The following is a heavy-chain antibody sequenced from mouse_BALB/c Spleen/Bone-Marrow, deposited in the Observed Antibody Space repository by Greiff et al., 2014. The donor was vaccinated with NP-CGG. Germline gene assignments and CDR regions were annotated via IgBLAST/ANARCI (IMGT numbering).Heavy chain of an antibody. D-gene: IGHD4-1*01. V-gene: IGHV1-80*01. CDR3: ARGGRLTGYYFDY. CDR1: GYAFSSYW. J-gene: IGHJ2*01. Sequence: QVHVKQSGAELVRPGSSVKISCKASGYAFSSYWMNWVKQRPGQGLEWIGQIYPGDGDTNYNGNFKDKATLTTDKSSTTAYMQLSGLTSEDSAVYFCARGGRLTGYYFDYWGQGTTLTVSS. CDR2: IYPGDGDT.